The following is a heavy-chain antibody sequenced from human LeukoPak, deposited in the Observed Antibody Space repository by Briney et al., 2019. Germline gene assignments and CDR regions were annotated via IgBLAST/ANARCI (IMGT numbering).Heavy chain of an antibody. Sequence: GGSLRLSCAASGFTFSSYGMSWVRQAPGKGLEWVSAISGSGGSTYYADSVKGRFTISRDNSKNTLYLQMNSLRAEDTAVYYCAKQGRGEAAAGAFDPWGQGTLVTVSS. V-gene: IGHV3-23*01. CDR3: AKQGRGEAAAGAFDP. J-gene: IGHJ5*02. CDR1: GFTFSSYG. D-gene: IGHD6-13*01. CDR2: ISGSGGST.